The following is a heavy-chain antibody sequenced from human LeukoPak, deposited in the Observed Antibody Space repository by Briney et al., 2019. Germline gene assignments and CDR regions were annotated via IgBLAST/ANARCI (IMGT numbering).Heavy chain of an antibody. V-gene: IGHV4-4*02. CDR3: ARAPHFFDTSGSRYYFDY. J-gene: IGHJ4*02. CDR2: IYHSGST. Sequence: PSGTLSLTCAVSGGSISSSNWWSWVRQPPGKGLEWIGEIYHSGSTNYNPSLKSRVTISVDKSKNQFSLKLSSVTAADTAVYYCARAPHFFDTSGSRYYFDYWGQGALVTVSS. CDR1: GGSISSSNW. D-gene: IGHD3-22*01.